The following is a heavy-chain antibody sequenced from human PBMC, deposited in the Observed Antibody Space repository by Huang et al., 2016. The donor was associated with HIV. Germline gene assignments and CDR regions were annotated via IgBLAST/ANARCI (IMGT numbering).Heavy chain of an antibody. CDR3: ATLPPVNYGRSGGRVRDY. D-gene: IGHD2-15*01. CDR2: MNPNSGKT. V-gene: IGHV1-8*01. J-gene: IGHJ4*02. Sequence: QVQLVQSGAEVKKPGASVKVSCKASGYTFSNYDINWVQQAPGQGLEWMGWMNPNSGKTGYARKFQGRVTMTRSTSISTAYMELSRLRFEDTAVYYCATLPPVNYGRSGGRVRDYWGQGSLVTVSS. CDR1: GYTFSNYD.